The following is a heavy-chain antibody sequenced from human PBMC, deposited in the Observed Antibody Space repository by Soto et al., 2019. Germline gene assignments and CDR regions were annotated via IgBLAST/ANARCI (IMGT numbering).Heavy chain of an antibody. D-gene: IGHD3-16*02. J-gene: IGHJ4*02. V-gene: IGHV4-30-2*01. CDR1: GGSVTSGGHS. CDR3: ARGDTRLGELSHDY. Sequence: TLSLTCVVSGGSVTSGGHSWSWIGQAPGKGLEGVGSIDQSKSAYYNPALRSRVAISVDRSNNQVSLRMTSVTAADTAIYYCARGDTRLGELSHDYWGQGTLVTVSS. CDR2: IDQSKSA.